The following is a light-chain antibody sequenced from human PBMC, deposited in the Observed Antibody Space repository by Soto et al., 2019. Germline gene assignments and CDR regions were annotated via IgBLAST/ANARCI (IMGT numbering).Light chain of an antibody. CDR2: DAS. J-gene: IGKJ3*01. CDR1: QSISSW. V-gene: IGKV1-5*01. CDR3: QQYNSYSGGT. Sequence: DIQMTQSPSTLSASVGDRVTITCRASQSISSWLAWYQQKPGKAPKLLIYDASSLESGVPSRFSGSGSGTEFTLTISSLQPDDFATYYCQQYNSYSGGTFGPGTKVDIK.